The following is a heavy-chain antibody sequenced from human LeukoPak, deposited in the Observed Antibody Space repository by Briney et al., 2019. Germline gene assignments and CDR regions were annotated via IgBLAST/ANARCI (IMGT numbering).Heavy chain of an antibody. CDR2: IYWNDDK. V-gene: IGHV2-5*01. Sequence: SGPTLVNPTQTLTLTCTFSGFSLSTSGVGVGWIRQPPGKALEWLALIYWNDDKRYSPSLKSRLTITKDTSKNQVVLTMTNMDPVDTATYSCAHSQPAPTYSSSWFIPPSRAGYWFDPWGQGTLVTVSS. CDR3: AHSQPAPTYSSSWFIPPSRAGYWFDP. D-gene: IGHD6-13*01. CDR1: GFSLSTSGVG. J-gene: IGHJ5*02.